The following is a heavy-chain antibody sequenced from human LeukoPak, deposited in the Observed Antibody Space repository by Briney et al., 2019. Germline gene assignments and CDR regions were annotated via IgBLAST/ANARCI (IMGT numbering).Heavy chain of an antibody. D-gene: IGHD6-13*01. Sequence: QTSETLSLTCTVSGGSIRSYYWSWIRQPPGKGLEWIGYIYYTGSTNYNPSLKSRVTISVDTSKDQFSLKLSSVTAADTAVYYCARQEQQLIYNWFDPWGQGTLVTVSS. CDR2: IYYTGST. V-gene: IGHV4-59*01. CDR1: GGSIRSYY. CDR3: ARQEQQLIYNWFDP. J-gene: IGHJ5*02.